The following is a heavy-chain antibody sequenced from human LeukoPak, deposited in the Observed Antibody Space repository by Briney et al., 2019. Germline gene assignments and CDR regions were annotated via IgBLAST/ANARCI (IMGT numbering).Heavy chain of an antibody. D-gene: IGHD3-10*01. CDR3: ASRPADTTWYGVLDY. J-gene: IGHJ4*02. Sequence: KPSETLSLTCSVSGGSINSHYWSWIRQPPGKRLEWIGYIFNTGNTNYNPSLASRVTMSVDTSKAQFFLRLSPVTAADTAIYYCASRPADTTWYGVLDYWSQGTLVTVSS. CDR2: IFNTGNT. CDR1: GGSINSHY. V-gene: IGHV4-59*11.